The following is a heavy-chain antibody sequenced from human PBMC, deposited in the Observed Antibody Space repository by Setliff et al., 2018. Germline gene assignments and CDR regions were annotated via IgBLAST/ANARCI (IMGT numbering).Heavy chain of an antibody. CDR3: ASPRRDDLDSPFDAFDI. CDR2: IYHKGRT. Sequence: PSETLSLTCTVSGGSISSMSYYWGWIRQPPGKGLEWIGSIYHKGRTYYNPSLDSRVTISLDTSKNHFSLRLSSVTAAVTAVYYCASPRRDDLDSPFDAFDIWGQGTKVTVSS. CDR1: GGSISSMSYY. D-gene: IGHD3-3*01. J-gene: IGHJ3*02. V-gene: IGHV4-39*02.